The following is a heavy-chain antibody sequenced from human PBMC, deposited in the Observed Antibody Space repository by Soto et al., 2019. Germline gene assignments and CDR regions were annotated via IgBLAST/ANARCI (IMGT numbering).Heavy chain of an antibody. CDR3: AVGTTSHFRYCSGGSCYPTCFDP. V-gene: IGHV4-34*01. D-gene: IGHD2-15*01. CDR1: GGSFSGYY. Sequence: QVQLQQWGAGLLKPSETLSLTCAVYGGSFSGYYWSWIRQPPGKGLAWIGEINHSGRTNYNPSLKAPGPITVPPANNPGSLKLSSVTAADTAVYYCAVGTTSHFRYCSGGSCYPTCFDPWGQGTLVTVSS. CDR2: INHSGRT. J-gene: IGHJ5*02.